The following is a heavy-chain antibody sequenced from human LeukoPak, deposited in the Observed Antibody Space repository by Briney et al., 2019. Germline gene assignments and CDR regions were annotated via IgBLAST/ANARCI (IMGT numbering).Heavy chain of an antibody. Sequence: GGSLRLSCAASGFAVSSDYMSWVRQAPGKGLEWVSVIYSGGRTYYADSVKGRFTISRDNSKNTLFLQMNSLRAEDTAVYYCARGMISISQPLYFDYWGQGTLVTVSS. CDR2: IYSGGRT. D-gene: IGHD3-9*01. CDR1: GFAVSSDY. CDR3: ARGMISISQPLYFDY. V-gene: IGHV3-53*01. J-gene: IGHJ4*02.